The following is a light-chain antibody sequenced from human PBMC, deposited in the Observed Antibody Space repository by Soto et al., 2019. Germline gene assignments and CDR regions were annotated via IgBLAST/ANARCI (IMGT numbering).Light chain of an antibody. CDR2: DAS. CDR1: QSVGSW. Sequence: EIVLTQSPATLSLSPGERATLSCRASQSVGSWLAWYHQKPGQAPRLLIYDASNRATSIPARFSGSGSGTDLTLTINGLEPEDFAIYYCQQRVNWLTFRGGTKVEIK. V-gene: IGKV3-11*01. J-gene: IGKJ4*01. CDR3: QQRVNWLT.